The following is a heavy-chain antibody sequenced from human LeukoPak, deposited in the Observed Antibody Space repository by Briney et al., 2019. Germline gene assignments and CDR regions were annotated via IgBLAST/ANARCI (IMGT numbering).Heavy chain of an antibody. D-gene: IGHD3-10*01. Sequence: ASVKVSCKASGYTFTSYAMHWVRQAPGQRLEWMGWINAGNGNTKYSQKFQGRVTITRDTSASTAYMELSSLRSEDTAVYYCARVKVLLWFGELFVDAFDIWGQGTMVTVSS. CDR2: INAGNGNT. CDR3: ARVKVLLWFGELFVDAFDI. V-gene: IGHV1-3*01. CDR1: GYTFTSYA. J-gene: IGHJ3*02.